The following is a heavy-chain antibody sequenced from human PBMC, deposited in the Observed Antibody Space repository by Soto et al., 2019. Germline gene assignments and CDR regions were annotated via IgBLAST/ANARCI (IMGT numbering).Heavy chain of an antibody. CDR2: IYYSGST. V-gene: IGHV4-39*01. Sequence: SETLSLTCTVSGGSISSSSYYWGWIRQPPGRGLEWIGSIYYSGSTYYNPSLKSRVTISVDTSKNQFSLKLSSVTAADTAVYYCARQYYYGSGSYPLLYYYYYYGMDVWGQGTTVTVSS. CDR1: GGSISSSSYY. CDR3: ARQYYYGSGSYPLLYYYYYYGMDV. D-gene: IGHD3-10*01. J-gene: IGHJ6*02.